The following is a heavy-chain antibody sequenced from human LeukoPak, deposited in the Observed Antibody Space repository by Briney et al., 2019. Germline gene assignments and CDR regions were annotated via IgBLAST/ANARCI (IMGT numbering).Heavy chain of an antibody. CDR1: GFTFSNYD. Sequence: GGSLRLSCAASGFTFSNYDMHWVRQATGKGLEWVSAIGTAGDTYYPGSVKGRFTISRENAKNSLYLQMNSLRAGDTAVYYCARGYCSSTSCPADGAFDIWGQGTMVTVSS. V-gene: IGHV3-13*04. CDR3: ARGYCSSTSCPADGAFDI. D-gene: IGHD2-2*01. CDR2: IGTAGDT. J-gene: IGHJ3*02.